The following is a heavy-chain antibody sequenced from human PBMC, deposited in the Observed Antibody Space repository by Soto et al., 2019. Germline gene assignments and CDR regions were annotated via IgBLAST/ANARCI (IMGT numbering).Heavy chain of an antibody. V-gene: IGHV3-23*01. CDR2: ISGSGGST. Sequence: EVQLLESGGGLVQPGGSLSLSCAASGFTFSSYAMRWVRQAPVKGLEWVSAISGSGGSTYYADSVKGRFTISRDNSKNTLDLQMNSLRAEDTAGYYCARRGSGSYYDYWGQGTLVTVSS. CDR1: GFTFSSYA. CDR3: ARRGSGSYYDY. J-gene: IGHJ4*02. D-gene: IGHD1-26*01.